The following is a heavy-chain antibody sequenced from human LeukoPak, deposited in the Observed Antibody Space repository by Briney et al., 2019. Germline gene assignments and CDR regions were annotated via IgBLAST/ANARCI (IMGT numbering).Heavy chain of an antibody. J-gene: IGHJ6*03. D-gene: IGHD6-6*01. V-gene: IGHV4-31*03. CDR3: ARGLVGRPDYYYYYMDV. CDR2: IYFSGSP. Sequence: SETLSLTCTVSGDSFNSGSDSWSWIRQHPGKGLEWIGFIYFSGSPYYNPSLKSRVTISVDTSTNQVSLQLGSVTAADTAVYYCARGLVGRPDYYYYYMDVWGKGISVTVSS. CDR1: GDSFNSGSDS.